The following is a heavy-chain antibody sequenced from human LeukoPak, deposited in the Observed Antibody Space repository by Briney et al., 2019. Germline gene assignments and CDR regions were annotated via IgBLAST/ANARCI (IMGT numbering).Heavy chain of an antibody. CDR2: ISAYNGNT. J-gene: IGHJ4*02. CDR1: GYTFTSYG. D-gene: IGHD6-13*01. CDR3: ARGREPSGIAAAGTLVDY. Sequence: ASVKVSCKASGYTFTSYGISWVRQAPGQGLEWMGWISAYNGNTNYAQKLQGRVTMTTDTSTSTAYMELRSLRSDDTAVYYCARGREPSGIAAAGTLVDYWGQGTLVTVSS. V-gene: IGHV1-18*01.